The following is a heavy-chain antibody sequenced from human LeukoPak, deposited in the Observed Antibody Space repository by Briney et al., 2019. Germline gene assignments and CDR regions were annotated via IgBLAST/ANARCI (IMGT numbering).Heavy chain of an antibody. Sequence: GGSLRLSCAASGFTVSSNYMSWVRQAPGKGLEWVSVIYSGGSTYYADSVKGRFTISRHNSKNTLYLQMNSLRAEDTAVYYCARDPTYYDILTQDYYCYYGMDVWGQGTTVTVSS. CDR3: ARDPTYYDILTQDYYCYYGMDV. J-gene: IGHJ6*02. CDR2: IYSGGST. CDR1: GFTVSSNY. D-gene: IGHD3-9*01. V-gene: IGHV3-53*04.